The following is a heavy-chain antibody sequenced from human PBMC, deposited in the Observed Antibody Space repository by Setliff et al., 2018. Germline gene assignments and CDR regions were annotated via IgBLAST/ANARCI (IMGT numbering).Heavy chain of an antibody. CDR1: GGSFSGYY. J-gene: IGHJ5*02. CDR2: INHTGST. CDR3: ARGYCSSPSCFFAGWFDP. D-gene: IGHD2-2*01. V-gene: IGHV4-34*01. Sequence: SETLSLTCAVYGGSFSGYYWSWIRQPPGKGLEWTGEINHTGSTNYSPSLKSRVTISVDTSKNQFSLKLTSVTAADTAVYYCARGYCSSPSCFFAGWFDPWGQGTLVTVSS.